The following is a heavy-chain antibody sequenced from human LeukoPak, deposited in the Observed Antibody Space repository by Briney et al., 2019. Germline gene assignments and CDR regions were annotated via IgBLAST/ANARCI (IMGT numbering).Heavy chain of an antibody. D-gene: IGHD5-12*01. Sequence: ASVKVSCKASGYSFINNGINWVRQAPGQGLEWMGIINPSGGSPTYAQKFQGRVTLTSDTSTSTVYMELSSLRSEDTAVYFCGRGGYTSFDYWGQGTLVTVSS. CDR2: INPSGGSP. V-gene: IGHV1-46*01. CDR3: GRGGYTSFDY. CDR1: GYSFINNG. J-gene: IGHJ4*02.